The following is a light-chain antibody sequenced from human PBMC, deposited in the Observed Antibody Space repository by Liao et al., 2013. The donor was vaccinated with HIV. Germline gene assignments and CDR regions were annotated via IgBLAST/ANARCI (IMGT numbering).Light chain of an antibody. CDR2: QDT. V-gene: IGLV3-1*01. Sequence: SYELTQAPSVSVPPGQTVSITCSGDKLGDRYTCWYQQKPGQSPLLVIYQDTYRPSGIPERFSGSNSVNTATLTITTVEAGDEADYYCQMWDHTSDHVVFGGGTRLTVL. J-gene: IGLJ2*01. CDR3: QMWDHTSDHVV. CDR1: KLGDRY.